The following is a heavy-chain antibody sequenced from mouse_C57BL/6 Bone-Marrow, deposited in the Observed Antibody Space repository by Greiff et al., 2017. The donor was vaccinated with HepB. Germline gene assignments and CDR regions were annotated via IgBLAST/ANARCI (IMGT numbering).Heavy chain of an antibody. Sequence: VQLQQSGAELVRPGASVTLSCKASGYTFTDYEMHWVKQTPVHGLEWIGAIDPETGGTAYNQKFKGKAIRTTDKSSSTTYMERRSLASEDSADYYCAGEGFDYGGQGTTLTVSS. CDR2: IDPETGGT. CDR3: AGEGFDY. CDR1: GYTFTDYE. J-gene: IGHJ2*01. V-gene: IGHV1-15*01.